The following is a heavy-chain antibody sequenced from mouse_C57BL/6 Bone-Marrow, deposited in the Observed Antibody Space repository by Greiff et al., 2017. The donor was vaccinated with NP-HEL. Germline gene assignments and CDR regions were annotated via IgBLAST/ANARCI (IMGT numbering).Heavy chain of an antibody. D-gene: IGHD1-1*01. CDR1: GYTFTSYG. V-gene: IGHV1-81*01. CDR3: ATPYYYGSSYGFAY. Sequence: QVQLKQSGAELARPGASVKLSCKASGYTFTSYGISWVKQRTGQGLEWIGEIYPRSGNTYYNEKFKGKATLTADKSSSTAYMELRSLTSEDSAVYFCATPYYYGSSYGFAYWGQGTLVTVSA. CDR2: IYPRSGNT. J-gene: IGHJ3*01.